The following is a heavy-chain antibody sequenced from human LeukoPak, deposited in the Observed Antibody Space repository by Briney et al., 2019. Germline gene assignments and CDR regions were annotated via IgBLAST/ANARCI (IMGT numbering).Heavy chain of an antibody. D-gene: IGHD3-22*01. J-gene: IGHJ3*02. V-gene: IGHV3-21*01. CDR3: ARDSGDSSGYYDAFDI. CDR1: GFTFSSYS. Sequence: GGSLRLPCAASGFTFSSYSMNWVRQAPGKGLEWVSSISSSSSYIYYADSVKGRFTISRDNAKNSLYLQMNSLRAEDTAVYYCARDSGDSSGYYDAFDIWGQGTMVTVSS. CDR2: ISSSSSYI.